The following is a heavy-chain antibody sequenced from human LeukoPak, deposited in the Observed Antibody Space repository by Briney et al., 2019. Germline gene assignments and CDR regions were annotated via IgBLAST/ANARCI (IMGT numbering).Heavy chain of an antibody. D-gene: IGHD2-15*01. J-gene: IGHJ6*04. CDR2: IIPIFGTA. V-gene: IGHV1-69*01. CDR1: GGTFSSYA. CDR3: ASFTVYCGGGSCYPQDYYYYGMDV. Sequence: SVKVSCKASGGTFSSYAISWVRQAPGQGLEWMGGIIPIFGTANYAQKFQGRVTITADESTSTAYMELSSLRSEDTAVYYCASFTVYCGGGSCYPQDYYYYGMDVWGKGTTVTVSS.